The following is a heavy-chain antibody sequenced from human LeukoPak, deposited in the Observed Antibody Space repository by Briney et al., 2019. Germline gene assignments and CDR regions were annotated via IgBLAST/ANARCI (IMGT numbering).Heavy chain of an antibody. CDR1: GGSFSGYY. Sequence: PSETLSLTCAVYGGSFSGYYWRWIRQPPGKGLEWIGEINHSGSTNYNPSLKSRVTISVDTSKNQFSLKLSSVTAADTAVYYCARGLKDIVVVPAAIGWFDPWGQGTLVTVSS. CDR2: INHSGST. V-gene: IGHV4-34*01. CDR3: ARGLKDIVVVPAAIGWFDP. J-gene: IGHJ5*02. D-gene: IGHD2-2*02.